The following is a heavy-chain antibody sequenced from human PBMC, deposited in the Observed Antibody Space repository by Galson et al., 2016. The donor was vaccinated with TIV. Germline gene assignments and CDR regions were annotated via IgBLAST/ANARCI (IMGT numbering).Heavy chain of an antibody. D-gene: IGHD5-12*01. Sequence: SVKVSCKASGGTFRSYTIIWVRQAPGQGLEWMVRIIPILGMTNYAQRFQGRVTITADRSATTAYMELNSLRSEDTAVYYCARSPHSAYGTFSDYWGQGTLVTVSS. V-gene: IGHV1-69*02. CDR3: ARSPHSAYGTFSDY. CDR1: GGTFRSYT. J-gene: IGHJ4*02. CDR2: IIPILGMT.